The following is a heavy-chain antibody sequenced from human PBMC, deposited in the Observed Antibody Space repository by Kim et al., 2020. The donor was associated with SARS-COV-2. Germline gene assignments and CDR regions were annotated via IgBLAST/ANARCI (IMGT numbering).Heavy chain of an antibody. D-gene: IGHD1-26*01. CDR2: ISTGGDT. CDR3: ARETWDLQNHLDS. J-gene: IGHJ4*02. CDR1: GFTVSSKY. Sequence: GGSLRLSCAASGFTVSSKYMNWVRQGPGKGLEWVSVISTGGDTYYADSVRGRFTISRDNSQNTLFLQMNSLRAEDTALYYCARETWDLQNHLDSWGQGTLVTVSS. V-gene: IGHV3-66*01.